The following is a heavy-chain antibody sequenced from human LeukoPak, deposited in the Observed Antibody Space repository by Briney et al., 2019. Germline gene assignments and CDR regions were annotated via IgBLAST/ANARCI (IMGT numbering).Heavy chain of an antibody. Sequence: ASVKVSCKASGYTFTSYGISWVRQAPGQGLEWMGWISAYNGNTNYAQKLQGRVTMTADTSTSTAYMELRSLRSDDTAVYYSARDLVQQQLVRLRTGSDNWFDPWGQGTLVTVSS. V-gene: IGHV1-18*01. CDR2: ISAYNGNT. D-gene: IGHD6-13*01. CDR1: GYTFTSYG. J-gene: IGHJ5*02. CDR3: ARDLVQQQLVRLRTGSDNWFDP.